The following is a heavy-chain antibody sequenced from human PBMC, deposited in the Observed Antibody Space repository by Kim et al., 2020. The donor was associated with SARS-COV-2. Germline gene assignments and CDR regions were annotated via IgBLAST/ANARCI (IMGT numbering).Heavy chain of an antibody. CDR3: VKVLYLREVRAPFDY. D-gene: IGHD3-10*01. CDR2: ISSNGGST. CDR1: GFTFSSYA. Sequence: GGSLRLSCSASGFTFSSYAMHWVRQAPGKGLEYVSAISSNGGSTYYADSVKGRFTISRDNSKNTLYLQMSSLRAEDTAVYYCVKVLYLREVRAPFDYWGQGTLVTVSS. V-gene: IGHV3-64D*06. J-gene: IGHJ4*02.